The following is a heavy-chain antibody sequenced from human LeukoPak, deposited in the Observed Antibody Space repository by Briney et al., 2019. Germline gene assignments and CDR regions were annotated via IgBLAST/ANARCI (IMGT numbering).Heavy chain of an antibody. V-gene: IGHV4-34*01. CDR2: INHSGST. CDR1: GGSFSGYY. CDR3: ARGRFFDL. J-gene: IGHJ2*01. Sequence: PSETLSLTCAVYGGSFSGYYWSWIRQPPGKGLEWIGEINHSGSTNYNPSLKSRVTISVDTSKNQFSLRLSSVTAADTAAYYCARGRFFDLWGRGTLVTVSS.